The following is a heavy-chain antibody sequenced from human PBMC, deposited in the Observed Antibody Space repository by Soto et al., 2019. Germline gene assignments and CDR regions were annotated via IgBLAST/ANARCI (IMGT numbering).Heavy chain of an antibody. J-gene: IGHJ3*02. CDR3: GTESYPAKAFDI. V-gene: IGHV3-21*01. CDR1: GFTFSNYN. D-gene: IGHD2-2*01. CDR2: IRSRSIDM. Sequence: EVQLVESGGGLVKPGESLRLSCAASGFTFSNYNINWVRQAPGKGLEWVSSIRSRSIDMYYADSVKGRFTNSRDDDKNSLSLQINGLRADDTAVYFCGTESYPAKAFDIWGQGTMVTVSS.